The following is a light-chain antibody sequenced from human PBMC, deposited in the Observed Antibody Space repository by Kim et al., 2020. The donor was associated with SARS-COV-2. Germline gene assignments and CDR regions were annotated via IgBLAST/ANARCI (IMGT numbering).Light chain of an antibody. J-gene: IGKJ1*01. CDR1: ISSW. Sequence: ISSWLAWYQQKPGKAPKLLIYKASSLESGVPSRFSGSGSGTEFTLSISSLQPDDFATYYCQQYNSYPWTFGQGTKVDIK. CDR3: QQYNSYPWT. CDR2: KAS. V-gene: IGKV1-5*03.